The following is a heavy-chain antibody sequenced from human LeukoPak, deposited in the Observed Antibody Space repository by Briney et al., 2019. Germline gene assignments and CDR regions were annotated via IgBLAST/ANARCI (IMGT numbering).Heavy chain of an antibody. CDR1: GFTFSSYA. J-gene: IGHJ3*02. CDR3: ATQETHQYYDFWSGYYHDAFDI. Sequence: GGSLRLSCAASGFTFSSYAMHWVRQAPGKGLERVAVISYDGSNKYYADSVKGRFTISRDNSKNTLYLQMNSLRAEDTAVYYCATQETHQYYDFWSGYYHDAFDIWGQGTMVTVSS. V-gene: IGHV3-30-3*01. D-gene: IGHD3-3*01. CDR2: ISYDGSNK.